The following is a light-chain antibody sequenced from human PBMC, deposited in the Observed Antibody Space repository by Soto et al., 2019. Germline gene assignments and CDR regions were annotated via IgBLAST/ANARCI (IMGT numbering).Light chain of an antibody. V-gene: IGLV2-8*01. CDR1: RDDVGGYNY. CDR2: EVS. Sequence: QSALTQPPSASGSPGQSVTISCSGSRDDVGGYNYVSWFQHHPGKAPRLLIYEVSKRPSGVPARFSGSKSGNTASLTVSGLQGDDEAIYYCSSYVTSNVVVFGGGTKLTVL. CDR3: SSYVTSNVVV. J-gene: IGLJ2*01.